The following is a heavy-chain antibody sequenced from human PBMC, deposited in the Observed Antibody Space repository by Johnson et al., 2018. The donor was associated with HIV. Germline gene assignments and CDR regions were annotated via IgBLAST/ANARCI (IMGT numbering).Heavy chain of an antibody. D-gene: IGHD6-6*01. V-gene: IGHV3-23*04. CDR3: ARVSRSSPAFDAFDI. CDR2: ISGSGGST. Sequence: MLLVESGGDLVKPGGSLRLSCAASGFTFSSYAMSWVRQAPGKGLEWVSAISGSGGSTYYADSVKGRFTISRDNSKNTLYLQMNSLRAEDTAVYYCARVSRSSPAFDAFDIWGQGTLVTVSS. CDR1: GFTFSSYA. J-gene: IGHJ3*02.